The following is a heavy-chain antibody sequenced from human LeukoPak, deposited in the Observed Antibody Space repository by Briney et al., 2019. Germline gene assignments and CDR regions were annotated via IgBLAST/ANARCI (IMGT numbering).Heavy chain of an antibody. V-gene: IGHV3-23*01. CDR2: ISGSGGST. CDR1: GFTFSSYA. Sequence: GASLRLSCAASGFTFSSYAMSWVRQAPGKGLEWVSAISGSGGSTYYADSVKGRFTISRDNAKNSLYLQMNSLRAEDTAVYYCAGGYSYGSDFDYWGQGTLVTVSS. CDR3: AGGYSYGSDFDY. J-gene: IGHJ4*02. D-gene: IGHD5-18*01.